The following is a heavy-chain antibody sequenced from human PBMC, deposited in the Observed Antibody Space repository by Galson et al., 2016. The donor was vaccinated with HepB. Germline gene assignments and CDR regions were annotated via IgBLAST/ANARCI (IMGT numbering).Heavy chain of an antibody. D-gene: IGHD3/OR15-3a*01. CDR3: AHRVDSDRVFDY. J-gene: IGHJ4*02. Sequence: PALVKPTQTLTLTCTFSGFSLSTSGVAVGWLRQPPGKALEWLALIYWDDAKRSSPSLKSRPTNTKDTSKNQVVLTMTNMDPVDTATYYCAHRVDSDRVFDYWGQGTLVTVSS. CDR2: IYWDDAK. V-gene: IGHV2-5*02. CDR1: GFSLSTSGVA.